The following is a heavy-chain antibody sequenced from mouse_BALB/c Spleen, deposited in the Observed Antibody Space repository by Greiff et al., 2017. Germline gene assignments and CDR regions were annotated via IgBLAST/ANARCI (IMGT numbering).Heavy chain of an antibody. CDR1: GYTFTSYY. D-gene: IGHD3-1*01. J-gene: IGHJ3*01. V-gene: IGHV1-53*01. Sequence: QVQLQQSGAELVKPGASVKLSCKASGYTFTSYYMYWVKQRPGQGLEWIGEINPSNGGTNFNEKFKSKATLTADKSSSTAYMQLSSLTSEDSAVYFCARRALAWFAYWGQGTLVTVSA. CDR2: INPSNGGT. CDR3: ARRALAWFAY.